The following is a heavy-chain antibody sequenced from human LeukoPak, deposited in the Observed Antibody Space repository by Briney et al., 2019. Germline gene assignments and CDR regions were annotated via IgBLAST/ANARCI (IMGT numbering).Heavy chain of an antibody. CDR1: GGSFSGYY. CDR2: INHSGST. J-gene: IGHJ6*03. V-gene: IGHV4-34*01. Sequence: SETLSLTCAVYGGSFSGYYWNWIRQPPGKGLEWIGEINHSGSTNYNPSLKSRVTISVDTSKNQFSLKVNSVTAADTAVYYCATRPTPPYYYYYMDVWGKGTTVTVSS. CDR3: ATRPTPPYYYYYMDV. D-gene: IGHD4-23*01.